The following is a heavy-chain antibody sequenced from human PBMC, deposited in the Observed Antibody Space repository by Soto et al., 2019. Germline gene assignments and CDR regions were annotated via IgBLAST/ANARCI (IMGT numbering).Heavy chain of an antibody. CDR3: ARHIRGLDDY. Sequence: PSETLSLTCTVSGGSISSSSYYWGWIRQPPGKGLEWIGSIYYSGSTYYNPSLKSRVTISVDTSKNQFSLKLSSMTAADTAVYYCARHIRGLDDYWGQGTLVTVSS. J-gene: IGHJ4*02. D-gene: IGHD2-2*02. V-gene: IGHV4-39*01. CDR1: GGSISSSSYY. CDR2: IYYSGST.